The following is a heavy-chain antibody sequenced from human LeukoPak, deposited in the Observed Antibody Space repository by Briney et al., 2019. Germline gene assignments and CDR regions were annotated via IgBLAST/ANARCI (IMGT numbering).Heavy chain of an antibody. Sequence: SVKVSCKASGGTFSSHAISWVRQAPGQGLEWMGRIIPIFGTANYAQKFQGRVTITTDESTSTAYMELSSLRSEDTAVYYCARLRLGELSAFDYWGQGTLVTVSS. D-gene: IGHD3-16*02. V-gene: IGHV1-69*05. J-gene: IGHJ4*02. CDR1: GGTFSSHA. CDR2: IIPIFGTA. CDR3: ARLRLGELSAFDY.